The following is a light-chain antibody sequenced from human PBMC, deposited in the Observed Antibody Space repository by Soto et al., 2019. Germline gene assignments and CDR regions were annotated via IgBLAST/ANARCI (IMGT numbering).Light chain of an antibody. CDR1: HSINSW. Sequence: DIQMTQSPSTLSASVGARVTITCRASHSINSWLAWYQQNPGKAPKLLIYDASSLESGVPSRFSGSGSGTEFTLTISSLQPDDFATYYCQQYNSYSSLTFGQGTKVEIK. CDR3: QQYNSYSSLT. J-gene: IGKJ1*01. CDR2: DAS. V-gene: IGKV1-5*01.